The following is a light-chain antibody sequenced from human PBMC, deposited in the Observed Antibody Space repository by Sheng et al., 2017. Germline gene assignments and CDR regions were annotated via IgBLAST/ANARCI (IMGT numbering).Light chain of an antibody. J-gene: IGKJ5*01. CDR3: QQRSNWPIT. V-gene: IGKV3-11*01. Sequence: ETVLTQSPATLSLSPGERATLSCRASQSVSSYLAWYQQKPGQAPRLLIYDASNRATGIPARFSGGGSGTDFTLTISSLEPDDFAVYYCQQRSNWPITFGQGTRLDIK. CDR2: DAS. CDR1: QSVSSY.